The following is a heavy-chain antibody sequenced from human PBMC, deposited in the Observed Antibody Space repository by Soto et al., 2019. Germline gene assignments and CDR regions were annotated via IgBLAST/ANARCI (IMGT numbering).Heavy chain of an antibody. CDR2: IYYSGST. Sequence: SETLSLSCTVSGGSISSRGYYWGWIRQPPGKGLEWIGTIYYSGSTYYNPSLKSRVTISVDTSKNQFSLKLSSVTAADTAVYYCATPNWFDPWGQGTLVTVSS. CDR3: ATPNWFDP. J-gene: IGHJ5*02. V-gene: IGHV4-39*01. CDR1: GGSISSRGYY.